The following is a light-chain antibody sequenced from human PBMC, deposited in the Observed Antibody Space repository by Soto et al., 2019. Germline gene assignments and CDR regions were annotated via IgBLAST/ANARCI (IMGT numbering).Light chain of an antibody. V-gene: IGKV1-5*01. J-gene: IGKJ1*01. CDR3: QQYSGPRT. CDR2: DAS. Sequence: DIQMTQSPSTLSASVGDRVTITCQASQNINYWLAWYQQKLGSPPKLLIYDASNLGHGVPSRFSGGGSGTHFTFHISSLRPDDVATYHCQQYSGPRTFGQGTKVEI. CDR1: QNINYW.